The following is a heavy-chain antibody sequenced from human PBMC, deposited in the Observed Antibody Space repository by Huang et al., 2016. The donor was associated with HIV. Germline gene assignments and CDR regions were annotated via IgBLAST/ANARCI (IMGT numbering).Heavy chain of an antibody. Sequence: EVQLVESGGTLIQPGRSLRLSCTASGFTFGAYGMSWFRQAPGKGLEGVGFISRKAHGGTTEYAASVKGRFIVSRDDSKNIAYLRMSSLKTEDTAVYYCSTVGGGIDYIGYTSAYYATGGYWGQGTLVTVSS. V-gene: IGHV3-49*03. D-gene: IGHD6-19*01. CDR1: GFTFGAYG. J-gene: IGHJ4*02. CDR3: STVGGGIDYIGYTSAYYATGGY. CDR2: ISRKAHGGTT.